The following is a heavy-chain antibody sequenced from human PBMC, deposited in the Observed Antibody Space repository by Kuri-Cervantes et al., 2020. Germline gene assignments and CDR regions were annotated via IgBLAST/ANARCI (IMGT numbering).Heavy chain of an antibody. CDR2: IGTAGDT. J-gene: IGHJ6*02. D-gene: IGHD3-10*01. CDR3: AKDWTMVRGVISFYYYYYGMDV. CDR1: GFTFSSYD. Sequence: GESLKISCAASGFTFSSYDMHWVRQATGKGLEWVSAIGTAGDTYYPGSVKGRFTISRDNAKNSLYLQMNSLRAEDTAVYYCAKDWTMVRGVISFYYYYYGMDVWGQGATVTVSS. V-gene: IGHV3-13*01.